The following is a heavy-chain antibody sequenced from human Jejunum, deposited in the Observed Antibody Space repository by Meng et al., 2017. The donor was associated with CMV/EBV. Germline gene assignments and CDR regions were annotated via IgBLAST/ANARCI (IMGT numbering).Heavy chain of an antibody. CDR2: INPNGGGT. CDR3: ARGTYCTPIDCYRLSGYHDVFDI. Sequence: MHWVRQAPGQGLEWMGMINPNGGGTTYAQKFQGRVTLTRDTSTSTLYMELSSLRSDDTALYFCARGTYCTPIDCYRLSGYHDVFDIWGQGTMVTVSS. D-gene: IGHD2-8*01. J-gene: IGHJ3*02. V-gene: IGHV1-46*01.